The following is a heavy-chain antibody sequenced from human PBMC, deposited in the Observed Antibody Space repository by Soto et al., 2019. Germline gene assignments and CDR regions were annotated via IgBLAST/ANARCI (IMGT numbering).Heavy chain of an antibody. J-gene: IGHJ6*02. CDR3: ARNGIRPFYNYYGMDV. Sequence: SETLSLTCSVSGGSISSSSYYWGWIRQPPGMGLEWIGSIYYSGTTYYNPSLKSRVTISVDTSKNQLSLKLNSVTAADTAVYYCARNGIRPFYNYYGMDVWGQGTTVTVSS. CDR1: GGSISSSSYY. CDR2: IYYSGTT. V-gene: IGHV4-39*01. D-gene: IGHD2-2*02.